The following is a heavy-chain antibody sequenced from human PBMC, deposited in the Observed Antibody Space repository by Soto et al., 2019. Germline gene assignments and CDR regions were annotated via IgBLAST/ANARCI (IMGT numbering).Heavy chain of an antibody. Sequence: QLQLQESGPGLVKPSETLSLTCTVSGGSISSSSYYWGWIRQPPGKGLEWIGSIYYSGSTYYNPSLKGRVTISVDTSKNQFSLKLSSVTAADTAVYYCSRHDWAKPFDYWGQGTLVTVSS. J-gene: IGHJ4*02. V-gene: IGHV4-39*01. CDR2: IYYSGST. D-gene: IGHD3-9*01. CDR1: GGSISSSSYY. CDR3: SRHDWAKPFDY.